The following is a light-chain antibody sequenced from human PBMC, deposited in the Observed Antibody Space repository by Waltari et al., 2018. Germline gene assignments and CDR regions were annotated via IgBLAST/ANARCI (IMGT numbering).Light chain of an antibody. J-gene: IGLJ3*02. CDR2: DVN. Sequence: QSALTQPASVSASPGQSISISCTETSSDVGDYNYVSWYQQHPGKAPKLIIYDVNKRPSWVSNRFSASKSGNTASLTISGLQPEDEADYYCSSYTRSSTFLFGGGTKLTVL. CDR1: SSDVGDYNY. CDR3: SSYTRSSTFL. V-gene: IGLV2-14*01.